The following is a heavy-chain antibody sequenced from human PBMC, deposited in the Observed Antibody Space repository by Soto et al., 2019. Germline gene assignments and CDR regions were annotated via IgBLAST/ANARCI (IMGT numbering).Heavy chain of an antibody. D-gene: IGHD3-3*01. CDR2: ISSSSSTI. Sequence: GGSLRLSCAASGFTFSSYSMNWVRQAPGKGLEWVSYISSSSSTIYYADSVKGRFTISRDNAKNSLYLQMNSLRAEDTAVYSCAREDVTIFGVVIPLDIWGQGTMVTVSS. CDR3: AREDVTIFGVVIPLDI. V-gene: IGHV3-48*01. CDR1: GFTFSSYS. J-gene: IGHJ3*02.